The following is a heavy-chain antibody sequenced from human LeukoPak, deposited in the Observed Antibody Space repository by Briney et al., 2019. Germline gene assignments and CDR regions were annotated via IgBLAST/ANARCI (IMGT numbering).Heavy chain of an antibody. V-gene: IGHV3-15*01. CDR3: TFNIYCSTSSCYTLDT. J-gene: IGHJ5*02. Sequence: PGGPLRLSCAASGFTFSNGWMSWVRQAPGKGLEWVGRIKSKSERGTTDYAAPVKGRFPISRDGSTNTVFLHMNSLKTEDTAVYFCTFNIYCSTSSCYTLDTWGQGTLVAVSP. CDR1: GFTFSNGW. D-gene: IGHD2-2*02. CDR2: IKSKSERGTT.